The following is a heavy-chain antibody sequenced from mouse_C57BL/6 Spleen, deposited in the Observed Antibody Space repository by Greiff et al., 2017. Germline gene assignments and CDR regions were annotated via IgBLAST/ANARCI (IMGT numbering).Heavy chain of an antibody. J-gene: IGHJ2*01. CDR1: GYTFTSYW. CDR2: IHPNSGST. CDR3: ARTLAGSYYCDY. V-gene: IGHV1-64*01. Sequence: VQLQQPGAELVKPGASVKLSCKASGYTFTSYWMHWVKQRPGQGLEWIGMIHPNSGSTNYNEKFKSKATLTVDKSSSTAYMQLSSLTSEDSAVYYCARTLAGSYYCDYWGQGTTLTVSS.